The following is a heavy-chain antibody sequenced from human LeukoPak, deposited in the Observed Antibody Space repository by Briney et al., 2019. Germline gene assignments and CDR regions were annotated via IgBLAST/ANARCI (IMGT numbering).Heavy chain of an antibody. CDR2: LYSSGNT. V-gene: IGHV3-53*01. CDR1: GFSVITDY. J-gene: IGHJ4*02. CDR3: ARGWGSFEN. D-gene: IGHD7-27*01. Sequence: GGSLRLSCAASGFSVITDYMTWVRQAPGKGLEWVSTLYSSGNTYYADSVKGRFTVSKDNSKNTLFLEMSSLRAEDTAVYFCARGWGSFENWGQGTLVAVSS.